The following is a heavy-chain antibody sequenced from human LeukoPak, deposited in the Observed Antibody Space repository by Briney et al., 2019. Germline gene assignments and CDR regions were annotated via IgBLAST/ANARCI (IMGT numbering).Heavy chain of an antibody. J-gene: IGHJ4*02. CDR2: IKQDGSEK. CDR3: ARVGEVVAAEVDEYFDY. V-gene: IGHV3-7*01. Sequence: GGSLRLSCAASGFTFSSYWMSWVRQAPGKGLEWVANIKQDGSEKYYVDSVKGRFTISRDNAKNSLYLQMNSLRAEDTAVYYCARVGEVVAAEVDEYFDYWGQGTLVTVSS. D-gene: IGHD2-15*01. CDR1: GFTFSSYW.